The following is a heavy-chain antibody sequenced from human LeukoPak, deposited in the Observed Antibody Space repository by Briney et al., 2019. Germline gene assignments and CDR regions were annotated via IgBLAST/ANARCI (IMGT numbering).Heavy chain of an antibody. CDR2: IYYSGST. Sequence: SETLSLTCTVSGGSISSYHWSWIRQPPGKGLEWIGYIYYSGSTNYNPSLKSRVTISVDTSKNQFTLKLNSVTAADTAVYYCARDYDSSGYCWSWGQGTLVTVSS. J-gene: IGHJ4*02. D-gene: IGHD3-22*01. CDR3: ARDYDSSGYCWS. V-gene: IGHV4-59*01. CDR1: GGSISSYH.